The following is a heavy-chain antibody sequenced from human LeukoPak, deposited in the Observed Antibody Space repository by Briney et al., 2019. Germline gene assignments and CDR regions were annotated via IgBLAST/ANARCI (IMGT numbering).Heavy chain of an antibody. CDR1: GFAFSTYA. V-gene: IGHV3-64*01. Sequence: GGSLRLSCASSGFAFSTYAMHWVRQAPGKGLESVSAISPSGGRTYYANSVKGRFTISRDNAKNSLYLQMNSLRAEDTAVYYCAREEGLDYWGQGTLVTVSS. J-gene: IGHJ4*02. D-gene: IGHD5-12*01. CDR3: AREEGLDY. CDR2: ISPSGGRT.